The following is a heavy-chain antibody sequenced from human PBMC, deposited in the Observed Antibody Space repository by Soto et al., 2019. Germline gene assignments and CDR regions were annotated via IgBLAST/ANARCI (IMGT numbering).Heavy chain of an antibody. V-gene: IGHV4-30-4*01. J-gene: IGHJ4*02. Sequence: SETLSLTCTVSGGSISSGDYYWSWIRQPPGKGLEWIGYIYYSGSTYYNPSLKSRVTISVDTSKNQFSLKLSSVTAADTAVYYCARGNSSGYLYYFDDWRQGTLVTVDS. D-gene: IGHD3-22*01. CDR2: IYYSGST. CDR3: ARGNSSGYLYYFDD. CDR1: GGSISSGDYY.